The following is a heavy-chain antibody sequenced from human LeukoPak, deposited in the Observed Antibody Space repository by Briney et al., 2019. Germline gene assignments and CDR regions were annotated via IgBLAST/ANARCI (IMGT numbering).Heavy chain of an antibody. CDR1: GFTFSSYA. V-gene: IGHV3-23*01. CDR2: IRGSGGST. Sequence: GGSLRLSCSASGFTFSSYAMSWVRQAPGKGLEWVSLIRGSGGSTYYADSVKGRFTISRDNSENTLSLQMNSLRAEDTAVYYCARGPSGYHNTGGQGTLVTVSS. D-gene: IGHD5-12*01. J-gene: IGHJ4*02. CDR3: ARGPSGYHNT.